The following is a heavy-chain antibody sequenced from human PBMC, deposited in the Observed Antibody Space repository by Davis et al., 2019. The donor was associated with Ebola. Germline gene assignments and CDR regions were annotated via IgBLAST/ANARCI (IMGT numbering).Heavy chain of an antibody. J-gene: IGHJ4*02. D-gene: IGHD3-22*01. CDR2: ISGSGGST. V-gene: IGHV3-23*01. Sequence: GESLKISCAASGFTFSSYAMSWVRQAPGKGLEWVSAISGSGGSTYYADSVKGRFTISRDNSKNTLYLQMNSLRAEDTAVYYCAKDQPYYDSSGYYTFDYWGQGTLVTVSS. CDR3: AKDQPYYDSSGYYTFDY. CDR1: GFTFSSYA.